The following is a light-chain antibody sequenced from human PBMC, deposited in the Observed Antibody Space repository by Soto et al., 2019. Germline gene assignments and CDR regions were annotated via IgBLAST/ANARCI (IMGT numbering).Light chain of an antibody. CDR2: DAS. Sequence: EIVLTQSPGTLSWSPGERATLSCGASQSVASNYLGWYQQKPGQAPRVLIFDASIRATGIPARFSASGSGSDFTLTISRLETDDFAVYYCHQYDSLPPTFGGGTKVDI. J-gene: IGKJ4*01. CDR3: HQYDSLPPT. V-gene: IGKV3-20*01. CDR1: QSVASNY.